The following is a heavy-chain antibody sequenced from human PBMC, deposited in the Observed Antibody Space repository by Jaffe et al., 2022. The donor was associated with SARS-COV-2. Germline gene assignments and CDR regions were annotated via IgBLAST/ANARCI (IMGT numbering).Heavy chain of an antibody. CDR3: ARGAPGIAAAADRGYFDY. CDR2: IYHSGST. CDR1: GGSISSGGYS. J-gene: IGHJ4*02. Sequence: QLQLQESGSGLVKPSQTLSLTCAVSGGSISSGGYSWSWIRQPPGKGLEWIGYIYHSGSTYYNPSLKSRVTISVDRSKNQFSLKLSSVTAADTAVYYCARGAPGIAAAADRGYFDYWGQGTLVTVSS. D-gene: IGHD6-13*01. V-gene: IGHV4-30-2*01.